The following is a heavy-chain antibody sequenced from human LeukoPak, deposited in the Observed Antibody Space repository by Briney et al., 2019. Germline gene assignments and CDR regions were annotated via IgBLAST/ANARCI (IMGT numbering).Heavy chain of an antibody. V-gene: IGHV4-39*01. CDR3: ARQGSGRVNWFDP. D-gene: IGHD1-26*01. Sequence: PSETLSLTCTVSGGSISSSSYYWGWIRQPPGKGLEWNGSIYYSGSTYYNPSLKSRVTISVDTSKNQFSLKLSSVTAADTAVYYCARQGSGRVNWFDPWGQGTLVTVSS. J-gene: IGHJ5*02. CDR1: GGSISSSSYY. CDR2: IYYSGST.